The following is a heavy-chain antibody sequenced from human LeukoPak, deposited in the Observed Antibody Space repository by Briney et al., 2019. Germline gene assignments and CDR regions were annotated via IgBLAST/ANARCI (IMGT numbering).Heavy chain of an antibody. CDR2: IYYSGST. CDR3: ASRSSIWSGYQDTLYYFDY. V-gene: IGHV4-59*01. D-gene: IGHD3-3*01. Sequence: SETLSLTCTVSGGSISSYYWSWIRQPPGKRLEWIGRIYYSGSTNYNPSLKSRVTISVDTSKNQFSLKLSSVTAADTAVYYCASRSSIWSGYQDTLYYFDYWGQGTLVTVSS. J-gene: IGHJ4*02. CDR1: GGSISSYY.